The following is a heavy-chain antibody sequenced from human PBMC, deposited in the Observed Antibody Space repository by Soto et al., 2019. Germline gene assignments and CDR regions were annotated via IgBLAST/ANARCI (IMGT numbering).Heavy chain of an antibody. V-gene: IGHV3-21*01. CDR1: GFTFISYS. CDR3: ARGNSAYDRGYYFDF. CDR2: ISSGSTYI. J-gene: IGHJ4*02. Sequence: EVQLVESGGGLVKPGGSLRLSCAASGFTFISYSMNWVRQAPGKGLEWVSSISSGSTYIYYADSVKGRFTISRDNAKNSLDLQMNSLGAEDTAMYYCARGNSAYDRGYYFDFWGQGTLVTVSS. D-gene: IGHD5-12*01.